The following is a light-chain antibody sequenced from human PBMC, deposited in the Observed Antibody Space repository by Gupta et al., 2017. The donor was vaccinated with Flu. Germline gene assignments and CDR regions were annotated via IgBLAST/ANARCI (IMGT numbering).Light chain of an antibody. Sequence: RASLSCSAGQIVSNFFGWYPHNPGQAPRLLIYVATIRATGIPAMFSGSGSGTDFTLTISSLEPDSFVVYSCLHRSDCPITVGQGTRLEIK. CDR3: LHRSDCPIT. J-gene: IGKJ5*01. CDR1: QIVSNF. CDR2: VAT. V-gene: IGKV3-11*01.